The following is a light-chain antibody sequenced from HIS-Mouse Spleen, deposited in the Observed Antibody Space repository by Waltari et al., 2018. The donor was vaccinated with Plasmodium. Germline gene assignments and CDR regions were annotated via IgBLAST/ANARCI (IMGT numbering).Light chain of an antibody. CDR3: QQYNNWSFT. J-gene: IGKJ3*01. CDR2: GAS. CDR1: QSVSSN. Sequence: EIVMTQSPATLSVSPGERATLSCRASQSVSSNLAWYQQKPGQAPRLVIYGASTRATGSPVRFSGSGSGTEFTLTISSLQSEDFAVYYCQQYNNWSFTFGPGTKVDIK. V-gene: IGKV3-15*01.